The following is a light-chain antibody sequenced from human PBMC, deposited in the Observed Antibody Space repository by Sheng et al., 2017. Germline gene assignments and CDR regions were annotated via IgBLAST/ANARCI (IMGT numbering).Light chain of an antibody. CDR1: NKNY. CDR3: QQYYSTPRT. Sequence: DIVMTQSPDSLAVSLGERATINNKNYLAWYQQKPGQPPKLLIYWASTRESGVPDRFSGSGSGTDFTLTISSLQAEDVAVYYCQQYYSTPRTFGQGTKLEIK. V-gene: IGKV4-1*01. J-gene: IGKJ2*01. CDR2: WAS.